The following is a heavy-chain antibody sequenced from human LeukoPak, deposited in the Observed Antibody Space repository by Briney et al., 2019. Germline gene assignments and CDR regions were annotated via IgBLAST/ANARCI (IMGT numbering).Heavy chain of an antibody. CDR3: ARRIYSSHYYYYYMDV. Sequence: GGSLRLSCAASGFTFRSYAMSWVRQAPGKGLEWVSAISGSGGSTYYADSVKGRFTISRDNSKNTLYLQMNSLRAEDTAVYYCARRIYSSHYYYYYMDVWGKGTTVTVSS. V-gene: IGHV3-23*01. D-gene: IGHD4-11*01. CDR2: ISGSGGST. CDR1: GFTFRSYA. J-gene: IGHJ6*03.